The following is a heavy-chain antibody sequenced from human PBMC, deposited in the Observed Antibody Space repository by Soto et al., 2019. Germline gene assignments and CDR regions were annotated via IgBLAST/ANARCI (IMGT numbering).Heavy chain of an antibody. V-gene: IGHV1-18*01. CDR3: AREPPPPDY. J-gene: IGHJ4*02. Sequence: QVQLVQSGAEVKKPGASVKVSCKASGYTFASYAISWMRQAPGQGLEWRGWISAYNGNTNYAQKLQGRATRTTDTTTSTAYMERRSLRADDTAVYDCAREPPPPDYWGQGTRVTVSS. CDR1: GYTFASYA. CDR2: ISAYNGNT.